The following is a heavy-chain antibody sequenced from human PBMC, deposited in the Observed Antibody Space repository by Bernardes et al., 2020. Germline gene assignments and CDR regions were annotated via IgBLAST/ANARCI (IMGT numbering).Heavy chain of an antibody. CDR3: ARDRTSGSYHDAFDI. Sequence: ASVKVSCKASGYTFTDYFIHWVRQAPGQGLDWMGRINPNSGATNYAQKFQGRVTMSRDTSITTAYMEVSRLTSDDTAAYYCARDRTSGSYHDAFDIWGQGTVVTVSS. D-gene: IGHD1-26*01. J-gene: IGHJ3*02. CDR2: INPNSGAT. CDR1: GYTFTDYF. V-gene: IGHV1-2*06.